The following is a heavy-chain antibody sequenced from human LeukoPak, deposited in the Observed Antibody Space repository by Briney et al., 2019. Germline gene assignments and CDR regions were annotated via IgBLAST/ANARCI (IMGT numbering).Heavy chain of an antibody. CDR2: ISPDGNYG. D-gene: IGHD3-3*01. CDR3: VRDWDHYDFDS. J-gene: IGHJ5*01. Sequence: PGGSLRLSCAASGFTFSNYWIHWARQVPGKGLVWVSRISPDGNYGNYADSVKGRFTISRDNAKNTVYLQMNSLRSEDTALFYCVRDWDHYDFDSWGQGTLVTVSS. V-gene: IGHV3-74*01. CDR1: GFTFSNYW.